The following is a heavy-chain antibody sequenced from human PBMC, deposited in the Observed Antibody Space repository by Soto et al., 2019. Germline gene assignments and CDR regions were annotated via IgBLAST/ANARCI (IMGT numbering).Heavy chain of an antibody. CDR2: IHHSGST. V-gene: IGHV4-4*02. CDR1: SGSISSSHW. CDR3: AQRKVATPDDPHAPFDY. J-gene: IGHJ4*02. D-gene: IGHD5-12*01. Sequence: QVQLQESGPGLVKPSGTLSLTCAVSSGSISSSHWWSWVRQSPGKGLEWIAEIHHSGSTNYNPSLESRLTMSLDKPRICFSLKLTSATAADTAVCYCAQRKVATPDDPHAPFDYWGPGTPVTVSS.